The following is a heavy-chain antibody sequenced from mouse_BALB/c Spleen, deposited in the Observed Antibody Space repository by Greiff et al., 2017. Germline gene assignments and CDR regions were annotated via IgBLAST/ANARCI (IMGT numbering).Heavy chain of an antibody. V-gene: IGHV3-2*02. D-gene: IGHD2-10*01. Sequence: ESGPGLVKPSQSLSLTCTVTGYSITSDYAWNWIRQFPGNKLEWMGYISYSGSTSYNPSLKSRISITRDTSKNQFFLQLNSVTTEDTATYYCARAYYGNEAWFAYWGQGTLVTVSA. J-gene: IGHJ3*01. CDR1: GYSITSDYA. CDR3: ARAYYGNEAWFAY. CDR2: ISYSGST.